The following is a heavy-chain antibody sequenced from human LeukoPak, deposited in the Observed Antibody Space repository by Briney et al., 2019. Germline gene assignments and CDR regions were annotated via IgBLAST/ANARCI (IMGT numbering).Heavy chain of an antibody. V-gene: IGHV4-39*01. J-gene: IGHJ4*02. Sequence: SETLSLTCTVSGGSISSSSYYWGWIRQPPGKGLEWIGSIYYSGSTYYNPSLKSRVTISVDTSKNQFSLKLSSVTAADTAVYYSARHPHTYYYDSSGYGGRYYFDYWGQGTLVTVSS. CDR1: GGSISSSSYY. D-gene: IGHD3-22*01. CDR3: ARHPHTYYYDSSGYGGRYYFDY. CDR2: IYYSGST.